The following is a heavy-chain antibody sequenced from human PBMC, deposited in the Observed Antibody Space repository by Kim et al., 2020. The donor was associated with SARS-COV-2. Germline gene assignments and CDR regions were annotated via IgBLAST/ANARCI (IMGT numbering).Heavy chain of an antibody. V-gene: IGHV2-70*11. J-gene: IGHJ4*02. Sequence: SGPTLVKPTQTLTLTCTFSGFSLTVSGMSVSWIRQSPGKALEWLARIDWDDDKYYSTSLKTRLTISKDISKNHVVLTMTNLDPVDTGTYYCVRISSGGADPVLWGQGTLVTVSS. CDR2: IDWDDDK. CDR1: GFSLTVSGMS. D-gene: IGHD1-26*01. CDR3: VRISSGGADPVL.